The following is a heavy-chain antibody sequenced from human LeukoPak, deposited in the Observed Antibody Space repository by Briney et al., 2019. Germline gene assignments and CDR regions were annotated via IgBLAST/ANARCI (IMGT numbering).Heavy chain of an antibody. J-gene: IGHJ3*01. Sequence: PGGSLRLSCAASGFTVSSNYMSWVRQAPGKGLEWVSVIYSGGSTYYADSVKGRFTISRDNAKNSVYLQVNRLRAEDTAVYFCARVVYCSGGSCHIFAFDVWGQGTMVTVSS. CDR3: ARVVYCSGGSCHIFAFDV. CDR2: IYSGGST. V-gene: IGHV3-53*01. CDR1: GFTVSSNY. D-gene: IGHD2-15*01.